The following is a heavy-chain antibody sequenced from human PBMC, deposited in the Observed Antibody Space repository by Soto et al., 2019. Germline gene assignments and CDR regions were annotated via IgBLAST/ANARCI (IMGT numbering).Heavy chain of an antibody. CDR1: GGTFSSYA. Sequence: SVKVSCKASGGTFSSYAISWVRQAPGQGLEWMGGIIPIFGTANYAQKFQGRVTITADESTSTAYMELSSLRSEDTAVYYCARASYYYGSGSYSGPASSISYLSYNWFDPWGQGTLVTVSS. V-gene: IGHV1-69*13. CDR2: IIPIFGTA. J-gene: IGHJ5*02. CDR3: ARASYYYGSGSYSGPASSISYLSYNWFDP. D-gene: IGHD3-10*01.